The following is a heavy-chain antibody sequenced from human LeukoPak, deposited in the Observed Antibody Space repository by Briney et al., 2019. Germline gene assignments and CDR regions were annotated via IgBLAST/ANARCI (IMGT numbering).Heavy chain of an antibody. J-gene: IGHJ5*02. CDR1: GGSFSGYH. CDR2: INHSGST. V-gene: IGHV4-34*01. D-gene: IGHD1-26*01. CDR3: ARTKRRSGSYYFDP. Sequence: SETLSLTCAVYGGSFSGYHWSWIRQPPGKGLEWIGEINHSGSTNYNPSLKSRVTISVDTSKNQFSLKLSSVTAADTAVYYCARTKRRSGSYYFDPWGQGTLVTVSS.